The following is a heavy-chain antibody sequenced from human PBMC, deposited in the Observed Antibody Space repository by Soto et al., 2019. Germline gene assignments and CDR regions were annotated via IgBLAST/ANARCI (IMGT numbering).Heavy chain of an antibody. J-gene: IGHJ3*02. D-gene: IGHD1-26*01. CDR2: INPNSGGT. Sequence: ASVKVSCKASGYTFTGYYMHWVRQAPGQGLEWMGWINPNSGGTNYAQKFQGRVTMTRDTSISTAYMELSRLRSDDTAVYYWASPRYSGREDAFNIWGQGTMVTGSS. CDR1: GYTFTGYY. CDR3: ASPRYSGREDAFNI. V-gene: IGHV1-2*02.